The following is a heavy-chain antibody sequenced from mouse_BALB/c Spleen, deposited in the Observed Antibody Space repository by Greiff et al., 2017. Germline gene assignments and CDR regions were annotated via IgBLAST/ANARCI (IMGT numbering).Heavy chain of an antibody. D-gene: IGHD2-4*01. V-gene: IGHV1-31*01. Sequence: VQLQQSGPELVKPGASVKISCKASGYSFTGYYMHWVKQSHVKSLEWIGRINPYNGATSYNQNFKDKASLTVDKSSSTAYMELHSLTSEDSAVYYCARFGTSYDYDYYAMDYWGQGTSVTVSS. CDR1: GYSFTGYY. CDR3: ARFGTSYDYDYYAMDY. J-gene: IGHJ4*01. CDR2: INPYNGAT.